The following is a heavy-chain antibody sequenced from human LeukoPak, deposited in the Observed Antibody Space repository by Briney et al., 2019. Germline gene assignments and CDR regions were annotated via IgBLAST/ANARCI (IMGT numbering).Heavy chain of an antibody. J-gene: IGHJ4*02. Sequence: SETPSLTCTVSGGSISSYYWSWIRQPPGKGLEWIGYIYYSGSTNYNPSLKSRVTISVDTSKNQFSLKLSSVTAADTAVYYCARGSGYSYWFYDYWGQGTLVTVSS. CDR2: IYYSGST. D-gene: IGHD5-18*01. V-gene: IGHV4-59*01. CDR3: ARGSGYSYWFYDY. CDR1: GGSISSYY.